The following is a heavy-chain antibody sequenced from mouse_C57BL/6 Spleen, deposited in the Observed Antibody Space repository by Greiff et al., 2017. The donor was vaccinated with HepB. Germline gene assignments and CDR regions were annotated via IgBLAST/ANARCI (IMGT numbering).Heavy chain of an antibody. CDR2: IDPSDSET. Sequence: QVQLQQPGAELVRPGSSVKLSCKASGYTFTSYWMHWVKQRPIQGLEWIGNIDPSDSETHYNQKFKDKATLTVDKSSSTAYMQLSSLTSEDSAVYYCASSYDYDLGVYFDYWGQGTTLTVSS. CDR1: GYTFTSYW. CDR3: ASSYDYDLGVYFDY. D-gene: IGHD2-4*01. V-gene: IGHV1-52*01. J-gene: IGHJ2*01.